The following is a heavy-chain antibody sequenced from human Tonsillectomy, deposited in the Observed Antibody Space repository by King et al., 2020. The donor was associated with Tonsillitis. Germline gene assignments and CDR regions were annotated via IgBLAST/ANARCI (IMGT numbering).Heavy chain of an antibody. CDR3: ARERSCSSTSCFRYFVY. CDR2: IYSGGST. D-gene: IGHD2-2*01. Sequence: DVQLVESGGGLIQPGGSLRLSCAASGFTVSSNYMSWVRQAPGKGLEWVSVIYSGGSTYYADSVKGRFTISRDNSKNTLYLQMNSLRAEDTAVYYCARERSCSSTSCFRYFVYWGQGPLLTVSS. J-gene: IGHJ4*02. V-gene: IGHV3-53*01. CDR1: GFTVSSNY.